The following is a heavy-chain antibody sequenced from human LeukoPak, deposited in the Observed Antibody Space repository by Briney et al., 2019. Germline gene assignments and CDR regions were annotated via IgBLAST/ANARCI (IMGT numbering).Heavy chain of an antibody. V-gene: IGHV4-4*07. CDR1: GGSISSYY. CDR3: ARDEAYYGSGHLFDP. J-gene: IGHJ5*02. Sequence: SETLSLTCTVSGGSISSYYWSWIRQPAGKGLEWIGRIYTSGSTNYNPSLKSRVTMSVDTSKNQLSLKLSSVTAADTAGYYCARDEAYYGSGHLFDPWGQGTLVTVSS. CDR2: IYTSGST. D-gene: IGHD3-10*01.